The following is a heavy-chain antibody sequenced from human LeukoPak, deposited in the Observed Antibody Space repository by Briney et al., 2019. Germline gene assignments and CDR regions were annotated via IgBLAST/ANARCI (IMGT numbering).Heavy chain of an antibody. V-gene: IGHV3-30*02. CDR2: VRYDETNK. CDR3: ARDESSSGCGY. J-gene: IGHJ4*02. CDR1: GFTFDNYG. D-gene: IGHD6-19*01. Sequence: GGSLRLSCAASGFTFDNYGMHWVRQAPGKGLEWVAFVRYDETNKYYADSVKGRFTISRDNSKNTLYLQMNSLGAEDTAVYYCARDESSSGCGYWDQGTLVTVSS.